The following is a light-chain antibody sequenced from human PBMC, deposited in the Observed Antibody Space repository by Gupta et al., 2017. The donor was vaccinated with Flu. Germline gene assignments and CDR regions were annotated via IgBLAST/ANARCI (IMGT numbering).Light chain of an antibody. J-gene: IGLJ1*01. Sequence: QSALTQPASVSGSPGQSITISCSGTSNDVGRSDSVSWYQQSPGKAPNLLSYDVSSRPSGVASRFSGSKSGNSASLTISGLQAEDETDYFCSSYTSTSTFYVFGTGTKVTVL. CDR2: DVS. CDR3: SSYTSTSTFYV. V-gene: IGLV2-14*03. CDR1: SNDVGRSDS.